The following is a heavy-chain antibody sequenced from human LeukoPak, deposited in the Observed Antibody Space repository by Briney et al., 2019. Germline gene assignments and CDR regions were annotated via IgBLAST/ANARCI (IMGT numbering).Heavy chain of an antibody. Sequence: QTGGSLRLSCGASGFTFSNYAMSWVRQAPGKGLEWVSAISGSGGSTYFADSVKGRLTISRDNSKNTLYLQMNNLRPEDTALYYCARDAAVTGPGWFDPWGQGTLVTVSS. CDR1: GFTFSNYA. CDR3: ARDAAVTGPGWFDP. V-gene: IGHV3-23*01. J-gene: IGHJ5*02. CDR2: ISGSGGST. D-gene: IGHD6-19*01.